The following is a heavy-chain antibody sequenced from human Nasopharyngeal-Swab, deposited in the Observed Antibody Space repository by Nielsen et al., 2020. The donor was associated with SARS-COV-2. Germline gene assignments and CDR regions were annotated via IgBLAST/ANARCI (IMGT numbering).Heavy chain of an antibody. V-gene: IGHV1-69*13. CDR2: IIPIFGTA. CDR1: GGTFSSYA. Sequence: SVKVSCKASGGTFSSYAISWVRQAPGQGLEWMGGIIPIFGTANYVQKFQGRVTITADESTSTAYMELSSLRSEDTAVYYCARDPGVGSDCTNGVCYTTFDYWGQGTLVTVSS. J-gene: IGHJ4*02. CDR3: ARDPGVGSDCTNGVCYTTFDY. D-gene: IGHD2-8*01.